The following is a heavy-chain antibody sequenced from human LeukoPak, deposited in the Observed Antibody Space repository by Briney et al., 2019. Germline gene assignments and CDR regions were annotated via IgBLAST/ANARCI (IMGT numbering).Heavy chain of an antibody. D-gene: IGHD3-22*01. CDR3: AATYYYDSSGYYRDY. CDR2: IIPIFGTA. J-gene: IGHJ4*02. V-gene: IGHV1-69*05. CDR1: GGTFSSYA. Sequence: ASVKVSCKASGGTFSSYAISWVRQAPGQGLEWMGGIIPIFGTANYAQKFQGWVTMTRDTSISTAYMELSRLRSDDTAVYYCAATYYYDSSGYYRDYWGQGTLVTVSS.